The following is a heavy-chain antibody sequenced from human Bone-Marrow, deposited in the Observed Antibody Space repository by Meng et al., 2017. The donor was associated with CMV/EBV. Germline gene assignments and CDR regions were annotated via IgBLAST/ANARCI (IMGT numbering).Heavy chain of an antibody. V-gene: IGHV1-18*01. CDR3: ASRFKCGTSCYGAFDI. CDR2: ITTYNGDT. CDR1: GYSFNNYG. J-gene: IGHJ3*02. Sequence: ASVKVSCKASGYSFNNYGITWVRQAPGQGLEWMGWITTYNGDTTYAQKVQGRVTVTTDTSTSTVYMELRSLTSDDTAVYYCASRFKCGTSCYGAFDIWGQGTMVTVSS. D-gene: IGHD2-2*01.